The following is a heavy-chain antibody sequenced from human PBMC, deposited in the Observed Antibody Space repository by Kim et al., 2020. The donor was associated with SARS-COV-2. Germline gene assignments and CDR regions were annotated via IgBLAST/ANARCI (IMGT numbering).Heavy chain of an antibody. CDR1: GFSISSGYY. CDR2: VSHSGGT. Sequence: SETLSLTCNVSGFSISSGYYWGWIRQSPGKGLEWIGSVSHSGGTYYNPSLVGRVALSVDTSKNQFSLKLSSVTAADTAVYFCAREWRGSMRRGSVLPDS. CDR3: AREWRGSMRRGSVLPDS. D-gene: IGHD3-10*01. V-gene: IGHV4-38-2*02. J-gene: IGHJ5*01.